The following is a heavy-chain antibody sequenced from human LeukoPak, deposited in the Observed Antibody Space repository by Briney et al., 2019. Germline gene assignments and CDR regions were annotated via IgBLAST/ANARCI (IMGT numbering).Heavy chain of an antibody. V-gene: IGHV4-59*08. Sequence: PSETLSLTCIVSVDSISSYYCSWIRQPSGKGLEWIGYIYYRWSTNYNPSLKSRVTISVDTSKNQFSLKLSSVTAADTAVYYCARHVQDTAMVTPLYYFDYWGQGTLVTVSS. J-gene: IGHJ4*02. CDR3: ARHVQDTAMVTPLYYFDY. CDR2: IYYRWST. D-gene: IGHD5-18*01. CDR1: VDSISSYY.